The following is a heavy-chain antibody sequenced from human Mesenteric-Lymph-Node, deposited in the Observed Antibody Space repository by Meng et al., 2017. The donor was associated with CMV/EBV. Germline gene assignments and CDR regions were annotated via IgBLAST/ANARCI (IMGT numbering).Heavy chain of an antibody. CDR1: GYTFTGYY. V-gene: IGHV1-2*02. J-gene: IGHJ4*02. CDR3: AGGGYFDY. Sequence: ASVKVSCKASGYTFTGYYVHWVRQAPGQGLECIGWINPNSGGTKYVQKCQGRVTMTRDTSISTAYMELSSLRSDDTAVYYCAGGGYFDYWGQGTLVTVSS. CDR2: INPNSGGT. D-gene: IGHD2-15*01.